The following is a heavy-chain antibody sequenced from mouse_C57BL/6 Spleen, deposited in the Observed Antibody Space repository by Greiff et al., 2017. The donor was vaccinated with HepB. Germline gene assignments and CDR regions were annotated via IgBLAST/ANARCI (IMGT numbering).Heavy chain of an antibody. V-gene: IGHV1-81*01. Sequence: VQLVESGAELARPGASVKLSCKASGYTFTSYGISWVKQRTGQGLEWIGEIYPRSGNTYYNEKFKGKATLTAVKSSSTAYMELRSLTSEDSAVYFCARIITTVVDPYYFDYWGQGTTLTVSS. CDR1: GYTFTSYG. CDR2: IYPRSGNT. CDR3: ARIITTVVDPYYFDY. J-gene: IGHJ2*01. D-gene: IGHD1-1*01.